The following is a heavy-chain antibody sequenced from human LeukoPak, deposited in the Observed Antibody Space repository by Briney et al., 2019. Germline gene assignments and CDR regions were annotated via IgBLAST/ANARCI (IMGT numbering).Heavy chain of an antibody. J-gene: IGHJ4*02. D-gene: IGHD1-26*01. V-gene: IGHV1-2*02. Sequence: ASVKVSCKASGYTFTSYGISWVRQAPGQGLEWMGWINPNSGGTNYAQKFQGRVTMTRDTSISTAYMELSRPRSDDTAVYYCARTAGSYYFDYWGQGTLVTVSS. CDR3: ARTAGSYYFDY. CDR2: INPNSGGT. CDR1: GYTFTSYG.